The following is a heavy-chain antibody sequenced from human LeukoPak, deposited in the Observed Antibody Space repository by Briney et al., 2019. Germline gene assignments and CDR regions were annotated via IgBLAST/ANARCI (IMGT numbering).Heavy chain of an antibody. D-gene: IGHD6-6*01. CDR2: IWYDGSNK. CDR1: GFTFSSYG. CDR3: AKELRARLFMGV. J-gene: IGHJ6*03. V-gene: IGHV3-33*06. Sequence: GRSLRLSCAASGFTFSSYGMHWVRQAPGKGLEWVAVIWYDGSNKYYADSVKGRFTISRDNSKNTLYLQMNSLRAEDMAVYYCAKELRARLFMGVWGKGTTVTVSS.